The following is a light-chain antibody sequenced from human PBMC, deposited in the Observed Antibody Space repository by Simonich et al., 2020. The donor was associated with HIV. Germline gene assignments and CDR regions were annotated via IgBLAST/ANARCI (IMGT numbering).Light chain of an antibody. CDR2: WAS. V-gene: IGKV4-1*01. Sequence: DIVIMQSPDSLAVSLGERATINCKSSQSVLYSSNNKNYLAWYQQKPGQPPKLLIYWASTRESGVPDRFSGSGSGTDFTLTISSLQAEDVAIYYCQQYYSVPITFGQGTRLEIK. J-gene: IGKJ5*01. CDR3: QQYYSVPIT. CDR1: QSVLYSSNNKNY.